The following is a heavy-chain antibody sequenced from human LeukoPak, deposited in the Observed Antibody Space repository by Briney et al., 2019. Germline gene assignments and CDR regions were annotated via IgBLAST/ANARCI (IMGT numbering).Heavy chain of an antibody. J-gene: IGHJ4*02. CDR1: GYSISSGYY. D-gene: IGHD3-22*01. Sequence: SETLSLTCTVSGYSISSGYYWGWIRQPPGKGLEWIGSIYHSGSTYYNPSLKSRVTISVDTSKNQFSLKLGSVTAADTAVYYCARDLDYYDSSGPEDYWGQGTLVTVSS. CDR3: ARDLDYYDSSGPEDY. V-gene: IGHV4-38-2*02. CDR2: IYHSGST.